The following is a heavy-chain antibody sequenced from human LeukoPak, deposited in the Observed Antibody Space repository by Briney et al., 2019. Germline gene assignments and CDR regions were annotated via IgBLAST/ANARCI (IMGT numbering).Heavy chain of an antibody. Sequence: PSETLSLTCTVSGGSTSSYYWSWIRQPAGKGLEWIGRFYTSGSTNYNPSLKSRVTISVDKSKNQFSLKLSSVTAADTAVYYCARGTVTNYWYFDLWGRGTLVTVSS. CDR3: ARGTVTNYWYFDL. D-gene: IGHD4-11*01. CDR1: GGSTSSYY. V-gene: IGHV4-4*07. J-gene: IGHJ2*01. CDR2: FYTSGST.